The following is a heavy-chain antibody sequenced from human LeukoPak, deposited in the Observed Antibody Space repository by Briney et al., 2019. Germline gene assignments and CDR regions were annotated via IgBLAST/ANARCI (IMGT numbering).Heavy chain of an antibody. Sequence: ASVKVSCKASGYTFTSYDTNWVRQATGQGLECMGWMNPSSGTTGYAQKFQGRVTMTRNTSISTAYMELSSLRSEDTAVYYCAILSSYGGNLYYFDYWGQGTLVTVSS. CDR2: MNPSSGTT. CDR3: AILSSYGGNLYYFDY. V-gene: IGHV1-8*01. CDR1: GYTFTSYD. J-gene: IGHJ4*02. D-gene: IGHD4-23*01.